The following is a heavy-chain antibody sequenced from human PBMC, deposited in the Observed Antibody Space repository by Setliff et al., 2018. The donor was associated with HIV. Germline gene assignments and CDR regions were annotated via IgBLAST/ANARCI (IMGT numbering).Heavy chain of an antibody. V-gene: IGHV5-51*01. J-gene: IGHJ3*01. CDR2: IYPGDSDT. D-gene: IGHD3-22*01. CDR1: GYSFNIYW. Sequence: GESLKISCKGSGYSFNIYWIGWVRQMPGKGLEWMGIIYPGDSDTIYSPSFQGQVTISVDKSIATAYLQWSSLKASDTAMYYCARLSRHYSDSTAYHDAFDVWGQGTKVTVSS. CDR3: ARLSRHYSDSTAYHDAFDV.